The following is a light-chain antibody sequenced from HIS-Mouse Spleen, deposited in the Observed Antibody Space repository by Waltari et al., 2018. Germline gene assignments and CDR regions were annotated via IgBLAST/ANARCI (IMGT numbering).Light chain of an antibody. CDR2: EGS. CDR3: CSYAGSSTSVV. J-gene: IGLJ2*01. V-gene: IGLV2-23*01. Sequence: QSALTQPASVSGSPGQSITISCTGTSSDVGSYNLVSWYQQHPVKAPKLMIYEGSKRPLGVSNRFSGSKSGNTASVTISGLQAEDEADYYCCSYAGSSTSVVFGGGTKLTVL. CDR1: SSDVGSYNL.